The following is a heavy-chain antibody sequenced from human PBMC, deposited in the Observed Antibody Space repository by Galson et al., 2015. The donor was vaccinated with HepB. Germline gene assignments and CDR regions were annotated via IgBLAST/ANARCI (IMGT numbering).Heavy chain of an antibody. J-gene: IGHJ2*01. CDR2: ISGSGGST. V-gene: IGHV3-23*01. CDR3: AKGATGKTYYDFWSGYGYWYFDL. Sequence: SLRLSCAASGFTFSSYAMSWVRQAPGKGLEWVSAISGSGGSTYYADSVKGRFTISRDNSKNTLYLQMNSLRAEDTAVYYCAKGATGKTYYDFWSGYGYWYFDLWGRGTLVTVSS. D-gene: IGHD3-3*01. CDR1: GFTFSSYA.